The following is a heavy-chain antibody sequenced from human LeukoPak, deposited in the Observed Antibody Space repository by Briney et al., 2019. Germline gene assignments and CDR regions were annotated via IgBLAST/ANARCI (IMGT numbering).Heavy chain of an antibody. Sequence: GGSLRLSCAASGFTFSAYTMNWVRQAPGKGLEWVSSIGRSGNYIYHADSVKGRFTISRDNAKNSLYLQMSSLRAKDTAVYYCARQAGPYMDVWGKGTTVTVSS. CDR2: IGRSGNYI. CDR3: ARQAGPYMDV. J-gene: IGHJ6*03. V-gene: IGHV3-21*01. D-gene: IGHD6-13*01. CDR1: GFTFSAYT.